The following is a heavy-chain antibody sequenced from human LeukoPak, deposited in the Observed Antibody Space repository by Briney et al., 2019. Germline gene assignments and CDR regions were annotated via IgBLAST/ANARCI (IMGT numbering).Heavy chain of an antibody. CDR1: GGSFRGFY. J-gene: IGHJ6*03. CDR3: ARSHCSGDCYSSRWQILYGYYYYYMDV. V-gene: IGHV4-34*01. CDR2: INHSGSS. D-gene: IGHD2-21*02. Sequence: SETLSLTCAVYGGSFRGFYWTWIRQSPGKGLEWIGEINHSGSSSYNPSLKSRIMISVDMSKDQFSLKVRSVTAADTAVYYCARSHCSGDCYSSRWQILYGYYYYYMDVWGTGTTVTVSS.